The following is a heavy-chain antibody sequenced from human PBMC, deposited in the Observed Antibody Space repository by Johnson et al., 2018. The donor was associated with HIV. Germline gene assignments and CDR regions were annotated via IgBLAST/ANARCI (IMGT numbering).Heavy chain of an antibody. CDR3: ARLRSGNRACDI. D-gene: IGHD2-15*01. V-gene: IGHV3-30*03. CDR2: ISYDGSNK. Sequence: QVQLVESGGGLVQPGGSLRLSCAASGFTVSSNYMSWVRQAPGKGLEWVAVISYDGSNKYYADSVKGRFTISRDNSKNSLHLQMNSLRAEDTAVYYCARLRSGNRACDIWGQGTMVTVSS. J-gene: IGHJ3*02. CDR1: GFTVSSNY.